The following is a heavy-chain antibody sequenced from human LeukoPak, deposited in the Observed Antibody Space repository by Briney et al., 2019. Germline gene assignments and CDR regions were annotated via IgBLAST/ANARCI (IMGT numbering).Heavy chain of an antibody. J-gene: IGHJ4*02. Sequence: SETLSFTCTVSGGSISSYYWSWIRQPPGKGLEWIGYIYYSGSTNYNPSLKSRVTISVDTSKNQFSLKLSSVTAADTAVYYCARVGEMATAFDYWGQGTLVTVSS. D-gene: IGHD5-24*01. CDR1: GGSISSYY. CDR3: ARVGEMATAFDY. V-gene: IGHV4-59*01. CDR2: IYYSGST.